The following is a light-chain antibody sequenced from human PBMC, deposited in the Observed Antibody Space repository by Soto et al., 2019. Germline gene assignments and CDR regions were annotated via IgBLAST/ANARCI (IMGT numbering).Light chain of an antibody. Sequence: LAQPRSASGSPGRSVTISCIGTSSDVGGYDYVSWYQQHPGKAPKLIISEVSKRPSGVPDRFSGSKSGNTASLTVSGLQAEDEADYYCTSYAGNNNFCVFGTGTKVTVL. CDR3: TSYAGNNNFCV. J-gene: IGLJ1*01. V-gene: IGLV2-8*01. CDR1: SSDVGGYDY. CDR2: EVS.